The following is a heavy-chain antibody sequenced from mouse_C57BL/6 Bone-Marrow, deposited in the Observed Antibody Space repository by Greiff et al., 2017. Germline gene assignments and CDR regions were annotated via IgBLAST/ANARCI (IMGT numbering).Heavy chain of an antibody. CDR2: IWSGGST. Sequence: QVQLQQSGPGLVQPSQSLSITCTVSGFSLTSYGVHWVRQSPGKGLEWLGVIWSGGSTDYNAAFISRLSISKDNSKSQVFFKMNSLQADDTAIYYCARNLYGYSRGFAYWGQGTLVTVSA. CDR1: GFSLTSYG. V-gene: IGHV2-2*01. D-gene: IGHD2-2*01. CDR3: ARNLYGYSRGFAY. J-gene: IGHJ3*01.